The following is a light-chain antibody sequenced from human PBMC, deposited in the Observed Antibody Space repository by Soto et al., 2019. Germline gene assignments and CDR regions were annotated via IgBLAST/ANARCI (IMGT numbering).Light chain of an antibody. CDR2: EVT. J-gene: IGLJ1*01. Sequence: QSALTQPPSASGSPGQSVTISCTGTSSDVGAYNYVSWYQQHPGKAPKLMIYEVTKRPSGVPDRFSGSKSGNTASLTVSGLQAEGGADYYWRSYGSNNHYVFGTGTKLTLL. CDR1: SSDVGAYNY. CDR3: RSYGSNNHYV. V-gene: IGLV2-8*01.